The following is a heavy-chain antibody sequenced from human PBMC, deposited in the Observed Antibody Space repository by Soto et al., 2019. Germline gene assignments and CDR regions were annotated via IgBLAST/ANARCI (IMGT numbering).Heavy chain of an antibody. D-gene: IGHD3-9*01. J-gene: IGHJ6*02. CDR3: AQLTVTDFYYGMDV. Sequence: SGSGGSTYYADSVKGRFTISRDNSKNTLYLQMNSLRAEDTAVYYCAQLTVTDFYYGMDVWGQGTTVNVSS. CDR2: SGSGGST. V-gene: IGHV3-23*01.